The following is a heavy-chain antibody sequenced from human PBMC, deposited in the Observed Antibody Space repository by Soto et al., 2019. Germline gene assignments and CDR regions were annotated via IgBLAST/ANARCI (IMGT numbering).Heavy chain of an antibody. J-gene: IGHJ4*02. V-gene: IGHV3-48*03. CDR2: NSRSGSTI. CDR1: GLTFSSYE. CDR3: ARNAVWFGDGLGYFDY. Sequence: GGSLRLSCAASGLTFSSYEMNWVRQAPGKGLEWVSYNSRSGSTIYYAEFVKGGFTISRDNAKNLLYLQMNRLRAEDTDVYYCARNAVWFGDGLGYFDYWGQGTLVTVSS. D-gene: IGHD3-10*01.